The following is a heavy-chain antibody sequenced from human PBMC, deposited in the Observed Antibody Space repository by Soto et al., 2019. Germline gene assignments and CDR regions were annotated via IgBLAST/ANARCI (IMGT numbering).Heavy chain of an antibody. Sequence: QVQLVQSGAEVKKPGSSVKVSCKASGGTFSSYAISWVRQAPGQGLEWMGGIIPIFGTANYAQKLQGRVTITADEYTSTAYMELSSLRSEDTAVYYCARGLTAGSAYYYYYGMDVWGQGTTVTVSS. CDR1: GGTFSSYA. V-gene: IGHV1-69*01. CDR3: ARGLTAGSAYYYYYGMDV. D-gene: IGHD3-10*01. J-gene: IGHJ6*02. CDR2: IIPIFGTA.